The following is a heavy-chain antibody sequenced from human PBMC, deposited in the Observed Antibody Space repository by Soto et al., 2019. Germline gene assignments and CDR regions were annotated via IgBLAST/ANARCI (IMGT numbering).Heavy chain of an antibody. Sequence: QLQLQESGPGLVKPSETLSLTCSVSGGSISSTPYYWGWIRQPPGKGLEWLGTIYYSGTTSYNPSLKSRVFISVDTSNNQFFLKLRSVTAADTAVYYCARHRQYYDTSGYQQRYFDYWGQGTQVTVSS. D-gene: IGHD3-22*01. J-gene: IGHJ4*02. CDR1: GGSISSTPYY. CDR3: ARHRQYYDTSGYQQRYFDY. CDR2: IYYSGTT. V-gene: IGHV4-39*01.